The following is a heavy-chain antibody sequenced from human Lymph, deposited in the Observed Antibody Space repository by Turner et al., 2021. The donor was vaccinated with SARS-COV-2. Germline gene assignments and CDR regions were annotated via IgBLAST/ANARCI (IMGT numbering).Heavy chain of an antibody. CDR1: GGTFSSYA. Sequence: QVHLVQSGAEVKKPGSSVKVSCKASGGTFSSYAISWVRQAPGQGLEWMGRIIPMFGIASYAQKFQGRVTITADKSTSTAYMELSSLRSEDTAVYYCASFGGDYVFDYWGQGTLVTVSS. CDR3: ASFGGDYVFDY. D-gene: IGHD3-10*01. J-gene: IGHJ4*02. CDR2: IIPMFGIA. V-gene: IGHV1-69*04.